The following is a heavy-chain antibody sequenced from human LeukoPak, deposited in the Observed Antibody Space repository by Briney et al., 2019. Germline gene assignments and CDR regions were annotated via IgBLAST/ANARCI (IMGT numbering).Heavy chain of an antibody. J-gene: IGHJ4*02. CDR3: ARARMRIAVAGGGFDY. D-gene: IGHD6-19*01. CDR1: GGTFSSYA. CDR2: IIPIFGTA. Sequence: SVKVSCKASGGTFSSYAISWVRQAPGQGLEWMGGIIPIFGTANYAQKFQGRVTITTDESTSTAYMELSSLRSEDTAVYYWARARMRIAVAGGGFDYWGQGTLVTVSS. V-gene: IGHV1-69*05.